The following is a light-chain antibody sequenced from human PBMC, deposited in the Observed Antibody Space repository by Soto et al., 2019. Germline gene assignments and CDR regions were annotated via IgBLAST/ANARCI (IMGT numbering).Light chain of an antibody. CDR1: QSVLYSSNNKNY. CDR3: QKYSAYPYT. J-gene: IGKJ2*01. CDR2: WDS. Sequence: DIVMTQCPDSLALSLGERATINCKSSQSVLYSSNNKNYLAWYQQKTGQPPKMXIYWDSTRESGVPARLSGSGSGTELNLTISRLQPDDFATYYCQKYSAYPYTCGQGTKVDIK. V-gene: IGKV4-1*01.